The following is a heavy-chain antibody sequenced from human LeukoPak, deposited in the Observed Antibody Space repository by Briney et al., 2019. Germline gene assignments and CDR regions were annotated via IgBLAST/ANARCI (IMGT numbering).Heavy chain of an antibody. J-gene: IGHJ4*02. CDR2: ISSSSTYI. CDR3: ARGNQGDTVAGDY. D-gene: IGHD6-19*01. Sequence: GSLRLSCAASGFTFSGYSMNWVRQAPGKGLEWVSSISSSSTYIYYADSVKGRFTISRDNAKNSLYLQMNSLRAEDTAVYYCARGNQGDTVAGDYWGQGTLVTVSS. CDR1: GFTFSGYS. V-gene: IGHV3-21*01.